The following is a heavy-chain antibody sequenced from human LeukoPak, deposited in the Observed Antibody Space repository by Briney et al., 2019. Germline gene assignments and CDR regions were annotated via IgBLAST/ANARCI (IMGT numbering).Heavy chain of an antibody. V-gene: IGHV3-72*01. CDR2: IRNKANGYTT. J-gene: IGHJ4*02. D-gene: IGHD6-13*01. CDR1: GFIFSDHY. CDR3: ARPYSTAWSADYFDY. Sequence: GGSLRLSCAASGFIFSDHYMDWVRQAPGKGLEWVGRIRNKANGYTTVYAASVKGRFTISRDDSMNSVYLQMNSLRTEDTAVYYCARPYSTAWSADYFDYWGRGTLVTVSS.